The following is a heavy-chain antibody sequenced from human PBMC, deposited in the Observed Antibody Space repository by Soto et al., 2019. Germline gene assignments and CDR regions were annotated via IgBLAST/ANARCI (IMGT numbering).Heavy chain of an antibody. CDR3: ARAPMQGSYYYYMDV. CDR2: INPNSGGT. V-gene: IGHV1-2*04. CDR1: GYTFTGYY. J-gene: IGHJ6*03. Sequence: QVQLVQSGAEVKKPGASVKVSCKASGYTFTGYYMHWVRQAPGQGLEWMGWINPNSGGTNYAQKFQGWVTMTRDTSIITAYMELCSLRSDDTAVYYCARAPMQGSYYYYMDVWGKGTTVTVSS.